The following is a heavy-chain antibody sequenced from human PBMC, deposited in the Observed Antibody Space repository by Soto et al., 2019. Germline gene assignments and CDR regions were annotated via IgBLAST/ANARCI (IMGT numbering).Heavy chain of an antibody. V-gene: IGHV3-33*01. CDR2: IWYDGSNI. J-gene: IGHJ4*02. CDR1: GFTFSRYG. CDR3: ARRPENFWSGYPEAFDY. D-gene: IGHD3-3*01. Sequence: GGSLRLSCAASGFTFSRYGMHWVRQAPGRGLEWVAVIWYDGSNIYYADSVKGRFTISRDNSKDTLDLQMNSLRADDTGVYYCARRPENFWSGYPEAFDYWGPGTLVTVSS.